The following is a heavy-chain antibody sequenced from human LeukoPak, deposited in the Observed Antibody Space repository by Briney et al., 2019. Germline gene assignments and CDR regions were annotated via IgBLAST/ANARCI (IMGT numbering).Heavy chain of an antibody. CDR3: ARLNLVVAGIDYFDY. V-gene: IGHV4-59*08. J-gene: IGHJ4*02. CDR2: IYNSGTT. CDR1: GASISSYY. D-gene: IGHD6-19*01. Sequence: SETLSLTCSVPGASISSYYWSWIRQPPGKGLEWIGIIYNSGTTNYNPSLKSRVTISGDTSKNQFSLRLSSVTAADTAVYYCARLNLVVAGIDYFDYWGQGTLVTVSS.